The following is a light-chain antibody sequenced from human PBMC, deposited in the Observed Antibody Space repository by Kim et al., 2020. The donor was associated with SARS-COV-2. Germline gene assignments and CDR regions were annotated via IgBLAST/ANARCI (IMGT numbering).Light chain of an antibody. Sequence: QSVLSQPASVSGSPGQSITISCTGTSSDVGGYNYVSWYQQHPGKAPKLMIYDVSNRPSGVSNRFSGSKSGNTASLTISGLQAEDEANYYCSSYTSTSTVVFGPGTQLTVL. V-gene: IGLV2-14*03. CDR3: SSYTSTSTVV. CDR1: SSDVGGYNY. CDR2: DVS. J-gene: IGLJ2*01.